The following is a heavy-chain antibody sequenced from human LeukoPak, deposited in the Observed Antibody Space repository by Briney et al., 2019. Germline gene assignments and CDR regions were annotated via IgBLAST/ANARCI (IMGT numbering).Heavy chain of an antibody. Sequence: EASVKVSCKASGYTFTSYGISWVRQAPGQGLEWMGWISAYNGNTNYAQKLQGRVTMTTDTSTSAAYMELRSLRSDDTAVYYCARDPLYGSYPDYWGQGTLVTVSS. CDR1: GYTFTSYG. CDR3: ARDPLYGSYPDY. CDR2: ISAYNGNT. D-gene: IGHD1-26*01. V-gene: IGHV1-18*01. J-gene: IGHJ4*02.